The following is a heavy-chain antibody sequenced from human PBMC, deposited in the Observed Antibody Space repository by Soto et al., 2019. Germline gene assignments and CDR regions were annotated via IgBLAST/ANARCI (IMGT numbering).Heavy chain of an antibody. Sequence: ASVKVSCKASGYTFTSYGISWVRQAPGQGLERMGWISAYNGNTNYAQKIQGRVTMTTDTSTSTAYMELRSLRSDDTAVYYCARDYYILTGYYSHFDYWGQGTLVTVSS. J-gene: IGHJ4*02. V-gene: IGHV1-18*04. CDR1: GYTFTSYG. D-gene: IGHD3-9*01. CDR2: ISAYNGNT. CDR3: ARDYYILTGYYSHFDY.